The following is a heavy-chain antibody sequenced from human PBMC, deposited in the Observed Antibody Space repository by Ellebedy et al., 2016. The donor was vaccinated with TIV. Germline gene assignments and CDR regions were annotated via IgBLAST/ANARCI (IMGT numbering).Heavy chain of an antibody. V-gene: IGHV1-2*02. J-gene: IGHJ4*02. CDR2: INPNSGGT. CDR3: ARGQWLVRPFDY. Sequence: ASVKVSCKASGYSFTGYYMYWVRQAPGQGLEWMGWINPNSGGTNYAQKFQGRVTMTRDTSISTAYMELSRLRSDDTAVYYCARGQWLVRPFDYWGQGTLVTVSS. CDR1: GYSFTGYY. D-gene: IGHD6-19*01.